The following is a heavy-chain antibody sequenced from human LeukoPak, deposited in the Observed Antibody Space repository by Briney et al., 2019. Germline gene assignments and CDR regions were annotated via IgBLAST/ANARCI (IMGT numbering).Heavy chain of an antibody. CDR3: ARGVLPMVRGRVDV. CDR1: GGSISSGSYY. D-gene: IGHD3-10*01. Sequence: PSETLSLTCTVSGGSISSGSYYWSWIRQPPGKGLEWIGSIYHSGSTYYNPSLKSRVTISVDTSKNQFSLKLSSVTAADTAVYYCARGVLPMVRGRVDVWGKGTTVTVSS. V-gene: IGHV4-39*07. CDR2: IYHSGST. J-gene: IGHJ6*04.